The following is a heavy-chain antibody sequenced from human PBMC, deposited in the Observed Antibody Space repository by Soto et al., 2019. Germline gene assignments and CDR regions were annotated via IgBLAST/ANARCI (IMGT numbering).Heavy chain of an antibody. CDR1: GFTFSDYY. CDR3: ARAVAAAGMGRQDYYYYMDV. Sequence: GGSLRLSCAASGFTFSDYYMSWIRQAPGKGLEWVSYISSSGSTIYYADSVKGRFTISRDNAKNSLYLQMNSLRAEDTAVYYCARAVAAAGMGRQDYYYYMDVWGKGTTVTVS. V-gene: IGHV3-11*01. CDR2: ISSSGSTI. J-gene: IGHJ6*03. D-gene: IGHD6-13*01.